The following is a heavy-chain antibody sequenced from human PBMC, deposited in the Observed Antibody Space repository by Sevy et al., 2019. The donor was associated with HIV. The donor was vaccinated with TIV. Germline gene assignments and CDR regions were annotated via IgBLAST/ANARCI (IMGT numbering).Heavy chain of an antibody. Sequence: GGSLRLSCAASGFTFSNYAMHWVRQAPGKGLAWVALIWYDGSKIFYADSVKGRLTISRDNSGSKLYLQMNSLRAEDTALYHCAKGGPNSGYDYYFDYWGQGTLVTVSS. CDR3: AKGGPNSGYDYYFDY. CDR1: GFTFSNYA. J-gene: IGHJ4*02. V-gene: IGHV3-33*06. CDR2: IWYDGSKI. D-gene: IGHD5-12*01.